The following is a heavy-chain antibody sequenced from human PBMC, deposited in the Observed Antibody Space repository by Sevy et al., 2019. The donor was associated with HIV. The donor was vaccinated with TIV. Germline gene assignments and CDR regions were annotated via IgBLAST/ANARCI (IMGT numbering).Heavy chain of an antibody. Sequence: ASVKVSCKAYGYTFSDYYMHWVRQAPGQGLEWMGWINPNRGGTNYAHKFQGRVTMTRDTSIIKAYMELSSLGSDDTAIYYCARGMSAYLLANGMDVWGQGTTVTVSS. J-gene: IGHJ6*02. CDR1: GYTFSDYY. CDR2: INPNRGGT. V-gene: IGHV1-2*07. D-gene: IGHD3-3*01. CDR3: ARGMSAYLLANGMDV.